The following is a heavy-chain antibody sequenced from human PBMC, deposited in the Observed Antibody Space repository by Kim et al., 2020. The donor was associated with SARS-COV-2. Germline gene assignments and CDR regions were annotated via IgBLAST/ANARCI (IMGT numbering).Heavy chain of an antibody. CDR2: IIPIFGTA. CDR1: GGTFSSYA. CDR3: ASPVVVPAAISPKTYYYYYGMDV. D-gene: IGHD2-2*02. V-gene: IGHV1-69*13. Sequence: SVKVSCKASGGTFSSYAISWVRQAPGQGLEWMGGIIPIFGTANYAQKFQGRVTITADESTSTAYMELSSLRSEDTTVYYCASPVVVPAAISPKTYYYYYGMDVWGQGTTVTVSS. J-gene: IGHJ6*02.